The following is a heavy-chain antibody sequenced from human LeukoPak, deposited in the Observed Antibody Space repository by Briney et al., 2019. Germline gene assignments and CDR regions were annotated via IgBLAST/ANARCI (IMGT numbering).Heavy chain of an antibody. CDR1: GFTVSSNY. CDR2: IYSGGST. Sequence: GGSLRLSCAASGFTVSSNYMSWVRQAPGKGLEWVSVIYSGGSTYYADSVKGRFTISRHNSKNTLYLQMNSLRAEDTAVYYCAKSETSLPYYFDYWGQGTLVTVSS. CDR3: AKSETSLPYYFDY. J-gene: IGHJ4*02. V-gene: IGHV3-53*01.